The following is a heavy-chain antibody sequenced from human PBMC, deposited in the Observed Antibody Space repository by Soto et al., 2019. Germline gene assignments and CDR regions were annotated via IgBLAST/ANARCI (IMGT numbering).Heavy chain of an antibody. V-gene: IGHV3-33*01. J-gene: IGHJ6*02. CDR2: IWYDGSNK. CDR3: AREIKRHYYDSSGYPKPSGMDV. D-gene: IGHD3-22*01. Sequence: GGSLRLSCAASGFTFSSYGMHWVRQAPGKGLEWVAVIWYDGSNKYYADSVKGRFTISRDNSKNTLYLQMNSLRAEDTAVYYCAREIKRHYYDSSGYPKPSGMDVWGQGTTVTVSS. CDR1: GFTFSSYG.